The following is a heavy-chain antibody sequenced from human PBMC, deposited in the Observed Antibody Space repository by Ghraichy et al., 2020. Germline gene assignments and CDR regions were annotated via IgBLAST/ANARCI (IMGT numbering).Heavy chain of an antibody. V-gene: IGHV3-53*01. J-gene: IGHJ4*02. CDR2: IYSGGST. D-gene: IGHD5-18*01. CDR1: GFTVSSNY. Sequence: GGSLRLSCAASGFTVSSNYMSWVRQAPGKGLEWVSVIYSGGSTYYADSVKGRFTISRDNSKNTLYLQMNSLRAEDTAVYYCATESSYGYSYYFDYWGQGTLVTVSS. CDR3: ATESSYGYSYYFDY.